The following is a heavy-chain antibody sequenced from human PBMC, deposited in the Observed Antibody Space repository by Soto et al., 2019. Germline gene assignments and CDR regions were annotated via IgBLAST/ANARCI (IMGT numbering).Heavy chain of an antibody. CDR1: GFTVSSNY. CDR2: IYSGGST. D-gene: IGHD2-21*02. V-gene: IGHV3-66*01. CDR3: ARGSGDYYYYYYMDV. J-gene: IGHJ6*03. Sequence: EVQLVESGGGLVQPGGSLRLSCAASGFTVSSNYMSWVRQAPGKGLEWVSVIYSGGSTYYADSVKGRFTISRDNSKNTLYLQMNSLRAEDTAVYYCARGSGDYYYYYYMDVWGKGTTVTVSS.